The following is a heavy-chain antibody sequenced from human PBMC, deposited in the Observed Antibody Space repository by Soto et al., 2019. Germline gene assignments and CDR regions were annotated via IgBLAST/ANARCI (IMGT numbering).Heavy chain of an antibody. CDR3: AREGAPGYCSSTSCYTNNWFDP. J-gene: IGHJ5*02. CDR1: GGTFSSYA. D-gene: IGHD2-2*02. Sequence: QVPLVQSGAEVKKPGSSVKVSCKASGGTFSSYAISWVRQAPGQGLEWMGGIIPIFGTANYAQKFQGRVTITADESTSTAYMELSSLRSEDTAVYYCAREGAPGYCSSTSCYTNNWFDPWGQGTLVTVSS. CDR2: IIPIFGTA. V-gene: IGHV1-69*01.